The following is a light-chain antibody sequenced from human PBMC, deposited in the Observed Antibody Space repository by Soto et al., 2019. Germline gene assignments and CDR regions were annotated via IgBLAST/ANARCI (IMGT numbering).Light chain of an antibody. CDR2: GAS. CDR3: QQYNSWPPIT. V-gene: IGKV3-15*01. Sequence: EILMTQSPTTLSVSPGERATHYCRATQTVNNKVVWYQHKPGQAPRLLIYGASTRATGIPARFSGSGSGTEFTLSISSLQSEDFAVYYCQQYNSWPPITFGQGTRLEI. CDR1: QTVNNK. J-gene: IGKJ5*01.